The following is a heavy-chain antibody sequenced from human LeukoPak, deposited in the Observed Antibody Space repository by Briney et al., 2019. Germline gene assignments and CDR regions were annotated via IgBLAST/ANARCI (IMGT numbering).Heavy chain of an antibody. V-gene: IGHV1-69*06. D-gene: IGHD3-22*01. Sequence: GASVKVSCKASGYTFTSYDISWVRQAPGQGLEWMGGTIPIFGTANYAQKFQGRVTITADKSTSAAYMELSSLRSEDTAAYYCARDEFLGTMTHPLGCWGQGTLVTVSS. CDR1: GYTFTSYD. CDR3: ARDEFLGTMTHPLGC. J-gene: IGHJ4*02. CDR2: TIPIFGTA.